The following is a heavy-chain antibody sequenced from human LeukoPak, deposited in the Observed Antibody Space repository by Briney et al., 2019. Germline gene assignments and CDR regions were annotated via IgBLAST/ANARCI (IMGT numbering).Heavy chain of an antibody. CDR1: ETTFPEYG. V-gene: IGHV3-9*01. J-gene: IGHJ5*02. CDR3: ANGRSHSYDSRPGWIDP. Sequence: GSSLTLSSTASETTFPEYGMHWVPQAPRNDLHHIPGLSWNSGSLGYAASVKGRFTISRDNAKTSLHLQMNSLSADDTALSYCANGRSHSYDSRPGWIDPWGHGTLVNVSS. CDR2: LSWNSGSL. D-gene: IGHD3-22*01.